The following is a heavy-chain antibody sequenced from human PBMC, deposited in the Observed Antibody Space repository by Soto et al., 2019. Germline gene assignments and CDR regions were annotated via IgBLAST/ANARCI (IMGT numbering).Heavy chain of an antibody. Sequence: SETLSLTCAVSGGSISRSDSWSWVRQPPGKGLEWIGEIYHSGSTNYNPSLKSRVTISVDKSKNQFSLKLSSVTAADTAVYYCARQPTVVAAGYEWGQGTLVTVPQ. CDR1: GGSISRSDS. D-gene: IGHD6-13*01. V-gene: IGHV4-4*02. CDR3: ARQPTVVAAGYE. J-gene: IGHJ4*02. CDR2: IYHSGST.